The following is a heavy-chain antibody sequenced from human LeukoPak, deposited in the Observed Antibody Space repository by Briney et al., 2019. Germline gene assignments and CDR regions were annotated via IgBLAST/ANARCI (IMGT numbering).Heavy chain of an antibody. D-gene: IGHD5-24*01. CDR3: ARWLRRPIDY. CDR1: GFTFSSYA. CDR2: ISGSGDST. Sequence: GGSLRLSCAASGFTFSSYAMSWVRQAPGKVLEWVSSISGSGDSTYYADSVKGRFTISRDNSRRTVYLQMNNLRAEDTAVYYCARWLRRPIDYWGQGTLITVSS. J-gene: IGHJ4*02. V-gene: IGHV3-23*01.